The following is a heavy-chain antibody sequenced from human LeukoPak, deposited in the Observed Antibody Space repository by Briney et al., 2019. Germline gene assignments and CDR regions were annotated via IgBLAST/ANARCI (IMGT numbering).Heavy chain of an antibody. CDR1: GFTFSSYA. V-gene: IGHV3-23*01. CDR2: ISGSGGST. Sequence: PGGSLRLSCAASGFTFSSYAMSWVRQAPGKGLEWVSAISGSGGSTYYADSVKGRFTISRDNSKNTLYLQMNSLKAEDTAVYYCAKAVAGIYYFDYWGQGTLVTVSS. D-gene: IGHD6-19*01. J-gene: IGHJ4*02. CDR3: AKAVAGIYYFDY.